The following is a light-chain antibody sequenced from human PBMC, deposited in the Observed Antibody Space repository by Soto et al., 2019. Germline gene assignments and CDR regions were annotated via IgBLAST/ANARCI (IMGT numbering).Light chain of an antibody. CDR3: NSYVGSNNYV. J-gene: IGLJ1*01. CDR1: SSDIGTYKY. Sequence: QSALTQPASVSGSPGQSITISCTGTSSDIGTYKYVSWFQHHPGKAPKLIIFEVSNRPSGVPHRFSGSKSGNTASLTVSGLQADDEADYYCNSYVGSNNYVFGTGTKLTVL. CDR2: EVS. V-gene: IGLV2-8*01.